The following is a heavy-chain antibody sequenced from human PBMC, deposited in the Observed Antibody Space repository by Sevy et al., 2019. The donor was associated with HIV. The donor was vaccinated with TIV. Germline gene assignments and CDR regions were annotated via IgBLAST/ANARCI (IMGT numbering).Heavy chain of an antibody. CDR2: ISGSGGST. CDR1: GFTFSSYA. CDR3: AKDPTAYCSGRSCWFDY. J-gene: IGHJ4*02. V-gene: IGHV3-23*01. D-gene: IGHD2-15*01. Sequence: GGSLRLSCAASGFTFSSYAMSWVRQAPGKGLEWVSAISGSGGSTYDADSVKGRFTISRDNSKNTLYLQMNSLRAEDTAVYYCAKDPTAYCSGRSCWFDYRGQGTLVTVSS.